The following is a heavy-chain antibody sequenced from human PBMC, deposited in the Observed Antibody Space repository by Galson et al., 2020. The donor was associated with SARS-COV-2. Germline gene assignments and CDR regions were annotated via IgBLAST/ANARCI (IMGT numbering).Heavy chain of an antibody. Sequence: SETLSLTCTASGGYTSSGGYYWSWIRQHTGKGLEWIGSIYYSGSTYYNPSLKRRVTISVDTSKNQFSLKLSSVTAADTAVYYCARDRNCSGGSCSYFDYWGQGTLVTVSS. CDR2: IYYSGST. CDR1: GGYTSSGGYY. CDR3: ARDRNCSGGSCSYFDY. V-gene: IGHV4-31*03. J-gene: IGHJ4*02. D-gene: IGHD2-15*01.